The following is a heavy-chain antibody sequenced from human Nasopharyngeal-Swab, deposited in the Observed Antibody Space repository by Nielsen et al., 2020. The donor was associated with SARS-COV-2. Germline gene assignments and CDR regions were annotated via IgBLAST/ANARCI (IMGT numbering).Heavy chain of an antibody. D-gene: IGHD3-10*01. Sequence: GESLKISCAASGFTFSNSDMNWVHQAPGKGLEWVSGVSWNGSRTYYADSVKGRFIISRDNSRNTLYLQMNSLRAEDTAVYYCARAFGGGYYYGMDVWGQGTTVTVSS. V-gene: IGHV3-35*01. CDR2: VSWNGSRT. J-gene: IGHJ6*02. CDR3: ARAFGGGYYYGMDV. CDR1: GFTFSNSD.